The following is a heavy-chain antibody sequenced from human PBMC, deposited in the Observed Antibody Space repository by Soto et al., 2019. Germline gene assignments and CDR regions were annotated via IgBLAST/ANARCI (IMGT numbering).Heavy chain of an antibody. J-gene: IGHJ4*02. CDR3: AKDSEYNSYYGACF. V-gene: IGHV3-30*18. CDR2: ISNDGNIK. Sequence: PGGSLRLSCAASGFTFSTYGMHWVRQAPGKGLEWVAFISNDGNIKYYEDSVKGRFTISRDNSKNTLYLQMNSLRAEDTAVYYCAKDSEYNSYYGACFWGQGTQVTVSS. CDR1: GFTFSTYG. D-gene: IGHD3-3*01.